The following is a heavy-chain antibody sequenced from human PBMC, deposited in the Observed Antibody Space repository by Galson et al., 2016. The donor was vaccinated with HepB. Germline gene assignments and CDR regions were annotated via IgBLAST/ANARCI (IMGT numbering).Heavy chain of an antibody. CDR2: IYYSGST. CDR3: ARGSAFGGVDN. V-gene: IGHV4-30-4*01. J-gene: IGHJ4*02. D-gene: IGHD3-16*01. CDR1: GGSISSGDYY. Sequence: TLSLTCTVSGGSISSGDYYWSWIRQPPGKGLEWTGYIYYSGSTDHSPYLKSRVTIAVDTSKNQFSLKLNSVTAADTAVYYCARGSAFGGVDNWGQGTLVTVSS.